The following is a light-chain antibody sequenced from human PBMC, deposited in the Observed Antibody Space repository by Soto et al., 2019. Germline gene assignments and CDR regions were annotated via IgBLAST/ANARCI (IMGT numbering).Light chain of an antibody. CDR2: EVT. CDR3: SSYAGSKNVV. Sequence: QSALTQPPSASGSPGHSVTISCTGTSSDVGGYNYVSWYQQHPGKAPKLMISEVTKRPSGVPDRFSGSKSGNRASLTVSGLQAEDEADYYCSSYAGSKNVVFGGGTKLTV. V-gene: IGLV2-8*01. J-gene: IGLJ2*01. CDR1: SSDVGGYNY.